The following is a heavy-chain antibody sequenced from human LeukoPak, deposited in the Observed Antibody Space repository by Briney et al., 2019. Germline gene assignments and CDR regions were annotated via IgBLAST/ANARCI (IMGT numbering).Heavy chain of an antibody. J-gene: IGHJ4*02. D-gene: IGHD5-12*01. CDR1: GFTFSSYA. CDR2: ISGSGGTT. CDR3: AKGDVVTAIFPLDY. Sequence: GGSLRLSCAASGFTFSSYAMSWVRQAPGKGQEWVSGISGSGGTTYYADSVQGRFTISRDNSKKTLFLQMSSLRAEDTAVYYCAKGDVVTAIFPLDYWGQGTLVIVSS. V-gene: IGHV3-23*01.